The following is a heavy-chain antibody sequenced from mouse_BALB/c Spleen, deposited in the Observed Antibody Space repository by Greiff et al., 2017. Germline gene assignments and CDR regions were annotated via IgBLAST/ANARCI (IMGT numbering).Heavy chain of an antibody. V-gene: IGHV1-4*01. D-gene: IGHD4-1*01. CDR1: GYTFTSYT. CDR3: ARHNWDGYAMDY. CDR2: INPSSGYT. J-gene: IGHJ4*01. Sequence: VKLMESGAELARPGASVKMSCKASGYTFTSYTMHWVKQRPGQGLEWIGYINPSSGYTNYNQKFKDKATLTADKSSSTAYMQLSSLTSEDSAVYYCARHNWDGYAMDYWGQGTSVTVSS.